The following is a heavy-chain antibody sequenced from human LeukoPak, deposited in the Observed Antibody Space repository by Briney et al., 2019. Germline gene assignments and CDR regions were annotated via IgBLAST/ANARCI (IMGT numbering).Heavy chain of an antibody. Sequence: QPGGSLRLSCAASGFTFSTYAMSWVRQAPGKGLEWVSTISVNGGDTFYPDSVKGRFIISRDNSKNTLFLQMNSLRAEDTAVYYCTTYNRDVPFDYWGQGTLVTVSS. CDR3: TTYNRDVPFDY. CDR1: GFTFSTYA. J-gene: IGHJ4*02. CDR2: ISVNGGDT. D-gene: IGHD1-14*01. V-gene: IGHV3-23*01.